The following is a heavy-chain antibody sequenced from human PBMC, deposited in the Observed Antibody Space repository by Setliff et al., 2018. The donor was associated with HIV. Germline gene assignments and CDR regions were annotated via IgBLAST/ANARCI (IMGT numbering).Heavy chain of an antibody. CDR1: GGSISSYY. CDR2: ISYSGST. J-gene: IGHJ4*02. D-gene: IGHD6-13*01. V-gene: IGHV4-59*04. Sequence: SETLSLTCTVSGGSISSYYWSWIRQPPGKGLEWIGYISYSGSTYYNASPKSRVTISVDTSMNQFSLRLDYLNAADTAMYYCAGSYGSSWFAPFDYWGQGTLVTVSS. CDR3: AGSYGSSWFAPFDY.